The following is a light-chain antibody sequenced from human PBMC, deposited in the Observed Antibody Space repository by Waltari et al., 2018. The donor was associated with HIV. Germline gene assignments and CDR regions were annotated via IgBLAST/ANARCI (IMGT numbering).Light chain of an antibody. CDR3: QSPHSGTYVV. Sequence: SYELTQPPSVSVSPGQTARITCSGDALPKQYAFWYQQKPGQAPVLVIYKDRERPSGIPERFSGSSSWTTVTWTIVGVQAEDEADYYCQSPHSGTYVVFGGGTKLTVL. CDR2: KDR. V-gene: IGLV3-25*03. CDR1: ALPKQY. J-gene: IGLJ2*01.